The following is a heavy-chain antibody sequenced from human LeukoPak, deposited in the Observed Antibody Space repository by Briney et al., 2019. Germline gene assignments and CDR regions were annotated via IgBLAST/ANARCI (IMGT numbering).Heavy chain of an antibody. CDR2: IYYSGST. CDR1: GGSISSSSYY. V-gene: IGHV4-61*01. J-gene: IGHJ6*03. CDR3: AREVSLRQQLYFYYYMDV. Sequence: SETLSLTCTVSGGSISSSSYYWSWIRQPPGKGLEWIGYIYYSGSTNYNPSLKSRVTISVDTSKNQFSLKLSSVTAADTAVYYCAREVSLRQQLYFYYYMDVWGKGTTVTVSS. D-gene: IGHD6-13*01.